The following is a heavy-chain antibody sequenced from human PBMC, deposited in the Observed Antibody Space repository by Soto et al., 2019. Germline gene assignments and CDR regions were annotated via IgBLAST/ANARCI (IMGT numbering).Heavy chain of an antibody. V-gene: IGHV3-53*01. J-gene: IGHJ6*02. D-gene: IGHD6-13*01. CDR3: ARDRGSIWYFYGMDV. Sequence: PGGSLRLSCAASGFTVSSNYMSWVRQAPGKGLEWVSVIYSGGSTYYADSVKGRFTISRDSSKNTLYLQMNSLRAEETAVYYCARDRGSIWYFYGMDVWGQGTTVTVSS. CDR2: IYSGGST. CDR1: GFTVSSNY.